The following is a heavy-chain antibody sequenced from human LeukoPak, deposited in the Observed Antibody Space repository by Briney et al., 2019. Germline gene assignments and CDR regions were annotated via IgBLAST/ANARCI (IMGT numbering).Heavy chain of an antibody. CDR3: AKDGFHRGYSGNGNWFDP. J-gene: IGHJ5*02. D-gene: IGHD5-12*01. CDR2: IYSGGST. V-gene: IGHV3-53*05. CDR1: GFTVSTNY. Sequence: PGGSLRLSCVVSGFTVSTNYMSWVRQAPGKGLEWVSLIYSGGSTYYADSVKGRFTISRDNYKNTVYLQMNSLRAEDTAVYYCAKDGFHRGYSGNGNWFDPWGQGTLVTVSS.